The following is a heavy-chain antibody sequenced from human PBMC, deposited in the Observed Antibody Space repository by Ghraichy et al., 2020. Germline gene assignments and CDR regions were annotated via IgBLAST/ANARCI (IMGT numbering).Heavy chain of an antibody. V-gene: IGHV1-46*01. CDR3: ARECRVLRFLEWFPCGCDY. Sequence: ASVKVSCKASGYTFTSYYMHWVRQAPGQGLEWMGIINPSGGSTSYAQKFQGRVTMTRDTSTSTVYMELSSLRSEDTAVYYCARECRVLRFLEWFPCGCDYWGQGTMVTVSS. J-gene: IGHJ4*02. CDR2: INPSGGST. D-gene: IGHD3-3*01. CDR1: GYTFTSYY.